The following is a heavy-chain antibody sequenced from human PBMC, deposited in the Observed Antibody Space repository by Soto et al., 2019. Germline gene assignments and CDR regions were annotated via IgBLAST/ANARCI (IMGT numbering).Heavy chain of an antibody. Sequence: PSETLSLTCTVSGGSVSSGSYYWSWIRQPPGKGLEWIGYIYYSGSTNYSPSLKSRVTISVDTSKDQFSLKLSSVTAADTAVYYCARDPLSGGMDVWGQGTTVTVSS. CDR3: ARDPLSGGMDV. CDR1: GGSVSSGSYY. CDR2: IYYSGST. V-gene: IGHV4-61*01. J-gene: IGHJ6*02.